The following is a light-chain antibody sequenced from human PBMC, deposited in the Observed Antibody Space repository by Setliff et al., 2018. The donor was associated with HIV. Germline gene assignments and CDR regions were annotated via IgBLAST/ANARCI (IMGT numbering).Light chain of an antibody. Sequence: SVLTQPPSASGTPGQRISISCSGGGSNIGSNYVYWYQQLPGTAPKLLIFSTNERPSGVPDRFSGTKSGASASLAISGLRSEGEADYYCASWDDSLSVVAFGGGTKVTVL. CDR1: GSNIGSNY. V-gene: IGLV1-47*01. CDR3: ASWDDSLSVVA. J-gene: IGLJ2*01. CDR2: STN.